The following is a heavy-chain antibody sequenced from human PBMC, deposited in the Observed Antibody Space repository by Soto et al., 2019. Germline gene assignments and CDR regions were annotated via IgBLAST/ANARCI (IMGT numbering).Heavy chain of an antibody. Sequence: EVQLVESGGGLVKPGGSLRLSCAASGFTFSNAWMNWVRQAPGKGLEWVGRIKSKTDGETTDYAAPVKGRFTISRDDSKNTLYLQMNSLKTEDTAVYYCSTPGGTYYSRFDCWGQGTLVTVST. CDR2: IKSKTDGETT. D-gene: IGHD1-26*01. V-gene: IGHV3-15*07. CDR1: GFTFSNAW. CDR3: STPGGTYYSRFDC. J-gene: IGHJ4*02.